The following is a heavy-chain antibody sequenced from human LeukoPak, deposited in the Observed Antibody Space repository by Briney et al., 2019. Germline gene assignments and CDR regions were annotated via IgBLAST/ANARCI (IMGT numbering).Heavy chain of an antibody. CDR1: GYTFTGYY. J-gene: IGHJ4*02. CDR2: INPNSGGT. CDR3: AVSSGSYYRSLVY. V-gene: IGHV1-2*02. D-gene: IGHD3-10*01. Sequence: ASVKVSCKASGYTFTGYYMHWVRQAPGQGLEWMGWINPNSGGTNYAQKFQGRVTMTRDTSISTAYMELSRLRSDDTAVYYCAVSSGSYYRSLVYWGQGTLVTVSS.